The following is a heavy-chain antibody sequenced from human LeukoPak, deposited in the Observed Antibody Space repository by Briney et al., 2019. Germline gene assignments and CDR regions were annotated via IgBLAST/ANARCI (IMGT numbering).Heavy chain of an antibody. CDR3: AGEYKQWLPAGPFDY. Sequence: PGGSLRLSCAASGFTFSDYYMSWIRQAPGKGLEWVSYISSSGSTIYYADSVKGRFTISRDNAKNSLYLQMNSLRAEDTAVYYCAGEYKQWLPAGPFDYWGQGTLVTVSS. D-gene: IGHD6-19*01. CDR2: ISSSGSTI. V-gene: IGHV3-11*01. CDR1: GFTFSDYY. J-gene: IGHJ4*02.